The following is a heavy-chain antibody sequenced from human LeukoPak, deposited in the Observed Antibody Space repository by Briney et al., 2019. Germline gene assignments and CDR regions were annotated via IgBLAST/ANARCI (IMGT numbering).Heavy chain of an antibody. V-gene: IGHV4-39*01. D-gene: IGHD6-19*01. Sequence: SETLSLTCTVSGGSISSSSYFWGWIRQPPGKGLEWIGTIYYSGSTYYNASLKSRGTISVDTSKNQFSLKLNSVTAADTAVYFCARQVVAVAGTGYFDYWGQGTLVTVSS. J-gene: IGHJ4*02. CDR2: IYYSGST. CDR1: GGSISSSSYF. CDR3: ARQVVAVAGTGYFDY.